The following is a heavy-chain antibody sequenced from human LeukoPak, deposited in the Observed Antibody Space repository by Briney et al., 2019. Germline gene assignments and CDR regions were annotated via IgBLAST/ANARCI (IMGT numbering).Heavy chain of an antibody. CDR2: ISGSGGST. D-gene: IGHD6-13*01. CDR3: AKDPTAVGIAAAELYYFDY. V-gene: IGHV3-23*01. Sequence: GGSLRLSCAASGFTFSSYAMSWVRQAPGKGLGWVSAISGSGGSTYYADSVKGRFTISRDNSKNTLYLQMNSLRAEDTAIYYCAKDPTAVGIAAAELYYFDYWGQGTLVTVSS. J-gene: IGHJ4*02. CDR1: GFTFSSYA.